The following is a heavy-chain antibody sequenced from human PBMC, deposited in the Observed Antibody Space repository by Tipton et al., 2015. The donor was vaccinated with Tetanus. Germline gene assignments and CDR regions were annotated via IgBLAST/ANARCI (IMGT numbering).Heavy chain of an antibody. Sequence: TLSLTCIVSGGSMSTSGHYGAWVRQSPGQGLEWIGNIYHRGSTYYNPSLKSRVTISVDTSKNQFSLKLSSVTAADTAVYYCARGTWLYTSTYHRHWLDPWGQGTLVTVSS. CDR3: ARGTWLYTSTYHRHWLDP. CDR2: IYHRGST. V-gene: IGHV4-31*03. J-gene: IGHJ5*02. CDR1: GGSMSTSGHY. D-gene: IGHD6-13*01.